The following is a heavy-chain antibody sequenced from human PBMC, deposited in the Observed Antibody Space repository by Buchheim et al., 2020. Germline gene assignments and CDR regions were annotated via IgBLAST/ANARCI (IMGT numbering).Heavy chain of an antibody. J-gene: IGHJ5*02. CDR2: IDPSDSYT. CDR1: GYSFTSYW. CDR3: ARHLRGYMIVVVTTENWFDP. Sequence: EVQLVQSGAEVKKPGESLRISCKGSGYSFTSYWISWVRQMPGKGLEWMGRIDPSDSYTNYSPSFQGHVTISADKSISTAYPQWSSLKASDTAMYYCARHLRGYMIVVVTTENWFDPWGQGTL. D-gene: IGHD3-22*01. V-gene: IGHV5-10-1*01.